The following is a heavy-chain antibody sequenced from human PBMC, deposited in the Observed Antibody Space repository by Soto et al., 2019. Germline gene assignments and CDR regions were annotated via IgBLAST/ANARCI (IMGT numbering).Heavy chain of an antibody. V-gene: IGHV4-34*01. Sequence: SETLSLTCAVYGGSISGYYWTWIRQPPGKGLEWIGGINHSGTTNYNPSLKSRVTISVDTSKNQFSPKLNSVTAADTAVYYCARGIVMIGVVEGAEPDQYYLDPWGQGTLVTVSS. D-gene: IGHD3-22*01. CDR2: INHSGTT. J-gene: IGHJ5*02. CDR3: ARGIVMIGVVEGAEPDQYYLDP. CDR1: GGSISGYY.